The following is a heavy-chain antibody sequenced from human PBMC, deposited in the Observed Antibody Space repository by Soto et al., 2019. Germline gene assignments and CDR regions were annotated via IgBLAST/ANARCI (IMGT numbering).Heavy chain of an antibody. J-gene: IGHJ6*02. Sequence: QVQLVQSGAEVKKPGSSVKVSCKASGGTFSSYAISWVRQAPEQGLEWMGGIIPIFGTANYAQKFQGRVTITADESTSTAYMELSSLRSEDTAVYYCARDNSGYDYYYYYGMDVWGQGTTVTVSS. CDR2: IIPIFGTA. V-gene: IGHV1-69*01. CDR1: GGTFSSYA. CDR3: ARDNSGYDYYYYYGMDV. D-gene: IGHD5-12*01.